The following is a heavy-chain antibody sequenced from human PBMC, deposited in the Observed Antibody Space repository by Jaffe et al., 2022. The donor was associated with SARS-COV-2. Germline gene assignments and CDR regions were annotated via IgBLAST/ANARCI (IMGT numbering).Heavy chain of an antibody. V-gene: IGHV3-23*04. CDR2: IRGSGDST. J-gene: IGHJ4*02. Sequence: EVQLVESGGGLVQPGGSLRLSCAASGFTFINYAMSWVRQAPGKGLEWVSGIRGSGDSTYYADSVKGRFTISRDNSKNTLYLQMNSLRAEDTAVYYCAKALFVYCGADCPFDYWGQGTLVTVSS. CDR3: AKALFVYCGADCPFDY. D-gene: IGHD2-21*02. CDR1: GFTFINYA.